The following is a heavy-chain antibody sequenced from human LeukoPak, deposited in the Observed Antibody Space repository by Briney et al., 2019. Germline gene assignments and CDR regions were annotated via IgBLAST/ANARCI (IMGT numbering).Heavy chain of an antibody. CDR2: INPNSGGT. V-gene: IGHV1-2*04. CDR3: ARDRYSSGSDFDY. CDR1: GYTFTGYY. Sequence: GASVKVSCKASGYTFTGYYMHWVRQAPGQGLEWMGWINPNSGGTSYAQKFQGWVTMTRDTSISTAYMELSRLRSDDTAVYYCARDRYSSGSDFDYWGQGTLVTVSS. D-gene: IGHD6-19*01. J-gene: IGHJ4*02.